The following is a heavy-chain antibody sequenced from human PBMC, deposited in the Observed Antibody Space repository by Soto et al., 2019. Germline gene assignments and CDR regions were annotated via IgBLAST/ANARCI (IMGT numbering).Heavy chain of an antibody. CDR3: ARDCSGGSCLDY. D-gene: IGHD2-15*01. CDR2: IDYSGST. Sequence: SETLSLTCTVSGGPISSGGYYWSWIRRHPGKGLEWIGYIDYSGSTYYNPSLKSRVTISVDTSNNQFSLKLSSVTAADTAVYYCARDCSGGSCLDYWGQGTLVTVSS. V-gene: IGHV4-31*03. CDR1: GGPISSGGYY. J-gene: IGHJ4*02.